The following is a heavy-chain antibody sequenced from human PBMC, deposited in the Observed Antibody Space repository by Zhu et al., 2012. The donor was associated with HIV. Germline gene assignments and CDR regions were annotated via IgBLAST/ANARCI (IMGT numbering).Heavy chain of an antibody. V-gene: IGHV4-59*01. CDR1: GVSIYHYY. D-gene: IGHD3-9*01. CDR2: IYYTGST. CDR3: AKKFRGGHRGYYNSEDFFDL. Sequence: QVQLQESGPGLVKPSGTLSLTCSISGVSIYHYYWSWIRQTPGKGLEWIGNIYYTGSTNYNPSLTSRVTMSVDTSKNHFSLRLSSVTAADTAVYYCAKKFRGGHRGYYNSEDFFDLWGRGTLVTVSS. J-gene: IGHJ2*01.